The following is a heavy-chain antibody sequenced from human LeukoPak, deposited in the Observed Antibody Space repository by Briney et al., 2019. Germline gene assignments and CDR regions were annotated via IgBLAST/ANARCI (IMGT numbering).Heavy chain of an antibody. Sequence: GASVNVSCKASRGTFSSYTISWVRQAPGQGLEWMGRIIPILGIAHYAQKFQGRVTITADKSTSTAYMELSSLRSEDTAVYYCARSYYYDSSGYYYSDFYWGQGTLVTVSS. D-gene: IGHD3-22*01. CDR3: ARSYYYDSSGYYYSDFY. J-gene: IGHJ4*02. V-gene: IGHV1-69*02. CDR1: RGTFSSYT. CDR2: IIPILGIA.